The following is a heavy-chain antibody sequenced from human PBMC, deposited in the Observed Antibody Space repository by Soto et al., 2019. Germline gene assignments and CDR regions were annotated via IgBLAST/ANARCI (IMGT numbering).Heavy chain of an antibody. V-gene: IGHV1-8*01. CDR2: MNPSGDT. D-gene: IGHD3-22*01. Sequence: QVQLVQSGAEVKKPGASVKVSCKASGSAFSGLDINWVRQATGQGLEWVGWMNPSGDTGYAQQFQGRVALTRDTSMNPAYMELSSLRSEDTAVYYCARYQIGKGFTDWGQGTLVTVSS. CDR1: GSAFSGLD. J-gene: IGHJ4*02. CDR3: ARYQIGKGFTD.